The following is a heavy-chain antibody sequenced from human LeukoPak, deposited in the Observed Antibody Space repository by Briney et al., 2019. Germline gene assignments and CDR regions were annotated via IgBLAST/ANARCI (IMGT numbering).Heavy chain of an antibody. V-gene: IGHV4-59*01. D-gene: IGHD3-3*01. CDR3: ARNIGQYYDFWSGYPAPYFYYYYMDV. CDR2: IYYSGST. Sequence: PSETLSLTCTVSGGSISSYYWSWTRQPPGKGLEWIGYIYYSGSTNYNPSLKSRVTISVDTSKNQFSLKLSSVTAADTAAYYCARNIGQYYDFWSGYPAPYFYYYYMDVWGKGTTVTVSS. J-gene: IGHJ6*03. CDR1: GGSISSYY.